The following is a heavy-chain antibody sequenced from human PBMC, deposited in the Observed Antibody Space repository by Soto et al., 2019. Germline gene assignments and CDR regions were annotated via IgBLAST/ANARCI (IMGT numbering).Heavy chain of an antibody. J-gene: IGHJ5*02. Sequence: QVQLQESGPALVKPSETLSLTCTVSGGSVNTGSFYWTWIRQPPGKGLEWLGHMYYTGSTNYNPSLKRRVTISSGTSKNQFSLKVNSVTAADTAVYYCARIGDSDTWYWADTWGQGTLVTVSS. CDR2: MYYTGST. D-gene: IGHD1-26*01. CDR1: GGSVNTGSFY. V-gene: IGHV4-61*01. CDR3: ARIGDSDTWYWADT.